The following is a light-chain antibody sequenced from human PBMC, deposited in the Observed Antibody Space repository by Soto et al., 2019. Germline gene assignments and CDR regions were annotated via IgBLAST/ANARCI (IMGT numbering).Light chain of an antibody. CDR3: QNYSSVPL. Sequence: DIQMTQSPSSLSASVGDRVTITCRASQGISNYIAWYQQKPGKAPKLLIYAASTLQSGVPSRFSGSGSGTNFTLTINSLQPEDVATYYCQNYSSVPLFGPGTKVDIK. CDR1: QGISNY. V-gene: IGKV1-27*01. CDR2: AAS. J-gene: IGKJ3*01.